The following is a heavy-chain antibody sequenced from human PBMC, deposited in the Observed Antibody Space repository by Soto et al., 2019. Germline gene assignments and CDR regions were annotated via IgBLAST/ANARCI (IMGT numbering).Heavy chain of an antibody. J-gene: IGHJ6*02. CDR3: AREVSSSSRYYGMDV. V-gene: IGHV3-21*01. CDR1: GFTFSSYS. D-gene: IGHD6-6*01. CDR2: ISSSSSYI. Sequence: PGGSLRLSCAASGFTFSSYSMNWVRQAPGKGLEWVSSISSSSSYIYYADSVKGRFTISRDNAKNSLYLQMNSLRAEDTAVYYCAREVSSSSRYYGMDVWGQGTTVTVSS.